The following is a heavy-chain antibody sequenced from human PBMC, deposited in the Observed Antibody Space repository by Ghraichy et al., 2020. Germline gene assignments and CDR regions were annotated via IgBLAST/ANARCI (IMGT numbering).Heavy chain of an antibody. Sequence: GSLRLSCAASGFTFSSYSMNWVRQAPGKGLEWVSSISSSSSYIYYADSVKGRFTISRDNTKNSLYLQMNSLRAEDTAVYYCARAGHSGPDYWGQGTLVTVSS. V-gene: IGHV3-21*01. CDR2: ISSSSSYI. CDR3: ARAGHSGPDY. CDR1: GFTFSSYS. J-gene: IGHJ4*02. D-gene: IGHD1-26*01.